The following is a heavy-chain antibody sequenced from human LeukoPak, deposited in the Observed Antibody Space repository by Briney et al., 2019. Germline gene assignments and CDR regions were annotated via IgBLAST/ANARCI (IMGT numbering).Heavy chain of an antibody. CDR3: ARGQGWFDT. V-gene: IGHV1-2*02. Sequence: ASVKVSCKASGYTFTGYYMHWVRQAPGQGLEWMGWINPNSGGTNYAQNLQGRVTMTTDTSTSTAYMELRSLKSDDTAVYYCARGQGWFDTWGQGTLVTVSS. CDR2: INPNSGGT. J-gene: IGHJ5*02. CDR1: GYTFTGYY.